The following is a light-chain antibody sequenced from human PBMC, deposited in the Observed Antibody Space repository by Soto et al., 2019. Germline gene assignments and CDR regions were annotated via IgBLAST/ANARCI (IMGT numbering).Light chain of an antibody. Sequence: EVVLTQSPGTLALSPWERATLSCSAGQSVSGSYLSWYQQKPGRAPRLLIYGASSRATGIPDRFSGSGSGTDFTLTISRLEAEDVAVYYCQQYGSSPITFGQGTRLEIK. CDR2: GAS. J-gene: IGKJ5*01. CDR3: QQYGSSPIT. CDR1: QSVSGSY. V-gene: IGKV3-20*01.